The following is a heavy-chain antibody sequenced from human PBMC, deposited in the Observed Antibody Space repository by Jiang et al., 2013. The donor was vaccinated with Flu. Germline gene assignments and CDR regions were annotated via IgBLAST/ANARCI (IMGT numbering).Heavy chain of an antibody. CDR3: ARVYGYSYGYVY. D-gene: IGHD5-18*01. J-gene: IGHJ4*02. CDR2: IIPIFGTA. V-gene: IGHV1-69*06. Sequence: ISWVADRPLDKGFEWMGGIIPIFGTANYAQKFQGRVTITADKSTSTAYMELSSLRSEDTAVYYCARVYGYSYGYVYWGQGTLVTVSS.